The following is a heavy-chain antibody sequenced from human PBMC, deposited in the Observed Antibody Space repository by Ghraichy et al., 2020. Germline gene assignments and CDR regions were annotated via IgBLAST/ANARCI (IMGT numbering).Heavy chain of an antibody. Sequence: GGSLRLSCAASGFTFSGSAMHWVRLASGKGLEWVGRIRSKANSYATAYAASVKGRFTISRDDSKNTAYLQMNSLKTEDTAVYYCTRTTVTTLYYYYGMDVWGQGTTVTVSS. J-gene: IGHJ6*02. CDR3: TRTTVTTLYYYYGMDV. CDR2: IRSKANSYAT. V-gene: IGHV3-73*01. CDR1: GFTFSGSA. D-gene: IGHD4-17*01.